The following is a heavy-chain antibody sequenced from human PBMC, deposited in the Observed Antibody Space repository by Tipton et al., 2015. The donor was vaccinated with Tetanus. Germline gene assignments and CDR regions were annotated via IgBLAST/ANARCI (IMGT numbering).Heavy chain of an antibody. CDR2: VNTNTGNP. D-gene: IGHD3-10*01. V-gene: IGHV7-4-1*02. CDR3: ARGPPPVRGVYYGMDV. Sequence: QSGPEVKKPGASVKVSCKASGYTFTSYAMNWVRQAPGQGLEWMGWVNTNTGNPTYARGFTGRFVFSLDTSVSTAYLQISSLKAGDTAVYYCARGPPPVRGVYYGMDVWGQGTTVTVSS. CDR1: GYTFTSYA. J-gene: IGHJ6*02.